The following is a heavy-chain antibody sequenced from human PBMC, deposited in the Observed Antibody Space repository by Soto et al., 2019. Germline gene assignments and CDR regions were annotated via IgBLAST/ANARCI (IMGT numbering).Heavy chain of an antibody. D-gene: IGHD4-17*01. J-gene: IGHJ4*02. CDR1: GFTFGDYA. CDR2: IRSKAYGGTT. Sequence: GGSLRPSCTASGFTFGDYAMSWFRQDPGKGLEWVGFIRSKAYGGTTEYAASVKGRFTISRDDSKSIAYLQMNSLKTEDTAVYYCTRDITYGDYVFDYWGQGTLVTV. CDR3: TRDITYGDYVFDY. V-gene: IGHV3-49*03.